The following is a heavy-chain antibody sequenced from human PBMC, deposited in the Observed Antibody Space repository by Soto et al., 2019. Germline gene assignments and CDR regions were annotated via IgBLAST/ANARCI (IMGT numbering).Heavy chain of an antibody. D-gene: IGHD6-13*01. V-gene: IGHV5-10-1*01. J-gene: IGHJ4*01. CDR2: IDPSDSYT. Sequence: EVQLVQSGAEVKKPGESLRISCKGSGYSFTSYWISWVRQMPGKGLEWMGRIDPSDSYTNYSPSFQAHVTISADKSISTAYLQWSSLKASDTAMYYCARRQAAAGDNDLTFDYWGQEPWSPSPQ. CDR3: ARRQAAAGDNDLTFDY. CDR1: GYSFTSYW.